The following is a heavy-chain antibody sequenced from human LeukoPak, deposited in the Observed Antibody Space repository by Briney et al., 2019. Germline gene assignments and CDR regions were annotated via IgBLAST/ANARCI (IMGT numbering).Heavy chain of an antibody. CDR3: AKGGTYSGYDV. CDR1: GFTFSSYE. Sequence: GGSLRLSCAASGFTFSSYEMNWVRQAPGKGLEWVSYISTTGSSIYYADSVKGRFTISRDNVKNLLYLQMNSLRAEDTAVCYCAKGGTYSGYDVWGQGTLVTVSS. V-gene: IGHV3-48*03. J-gene: IGHJ4*02. CDR2: ISTTGSSI. D-gene: IGHD5-12*01.